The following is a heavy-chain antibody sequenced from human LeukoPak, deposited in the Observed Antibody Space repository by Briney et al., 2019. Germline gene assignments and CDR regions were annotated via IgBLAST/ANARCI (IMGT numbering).Heavy chain of an antibody. V-gene: IGHV1-69*01. CDR2: IIPIFGTA. CDR3: ARELRYCSSTSCYSGWFDP. CDR1: GGTFSSYA. J-gene: IGHJ5*02. D-gene: IGHD2-2*01. Sequence: SVKVSCKASGGTFSSYAISWVRQAPGQGLEWMGGIIPIFGTANYAQKFQGRVTITADESTSTAYMELSSLRSEDTAVYYRARELRYCSSTSCYSGWFDPWGQGTLVTVSS.